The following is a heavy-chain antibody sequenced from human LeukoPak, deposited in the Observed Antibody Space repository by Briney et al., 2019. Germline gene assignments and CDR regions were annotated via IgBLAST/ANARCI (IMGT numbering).Heavy chain of an antibody. CDR3: TRMLYYDSSGWSAFDI. Sequence: GGSLRLSCAASGFTFSGSAMHWVRQASGKGLEWVGRIRSKANSYATAYAASVKGRFTISRDDSKNTAYLQMNSLKTEDTAVYYCTRMLYYDSSGWSAFDIWGQGTMVTVSS. J-gene: IGHJ3*02. D-gene: IGHD3-22*01. CDR1: GFTFSGSA. CDR2: IRSKANSYAT. V-gene: IGHV3-73*01.